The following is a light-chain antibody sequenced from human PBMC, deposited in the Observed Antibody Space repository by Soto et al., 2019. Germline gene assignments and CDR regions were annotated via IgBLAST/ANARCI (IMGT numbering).Light chain of an antibody. CDR1: SSDVGDYNS. J-gene: IGLJ3*02. CDR3: SSYTSSNTWV. Sequence: QSALTQPVSVSGSPGQSITISCTGTSSDVGDYNSVSWYQHHPGEAPQLMIYDVSNRPSGVSKRFSASKSGNTAFLTISGLQAEDEANYFCSSYTSSNTWVFGGGTQLTVL. CDR2: DVS. V-gene: IGLV2-14*03.